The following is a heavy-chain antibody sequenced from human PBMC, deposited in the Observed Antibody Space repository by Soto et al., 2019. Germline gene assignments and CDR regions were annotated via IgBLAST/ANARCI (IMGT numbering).Heavy chain of an antibody. J-gene: IGHJ5*02. V-gene: IGHV1-69*13. CDR3: ARDPSITGTTARFWFDP. CDR1: GGTFSSYA. D-gene: IGHD1-7*01. Sequence: SVKVSCKASGGTFSSYAISWVRQAPGQRLEWMGGIIPIFGTANYAQKFQGRVTITADESTSTAYMELSSLRSEDTAGYYCARDPSITGTTARFWFDPGGREPLVTVS. CDR2: IIPIFGTA.